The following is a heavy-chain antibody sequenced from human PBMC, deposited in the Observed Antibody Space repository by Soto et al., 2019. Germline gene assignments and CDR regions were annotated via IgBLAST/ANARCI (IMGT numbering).Heavy chain of an antibody. Sequence: QVQLVQSGAEVKKPGSSVKVSCKASGGTFSSYAISWVRQSPGQGLEWMGGIIPIFGTANYAQKFEGRVTVTEDEPTSTAYMELSSLRSEDTAVYYCARAQNEVGATPYYWGQGTLVTVSS. CDR3: ARAQNEVGATPYY. V-gene: IGHV1-69*01. CDR2: IIPIFGTA. D-gene: IGHD1-26*01. J-gene: IGHJ4*02. CDR1: GGTFSSYA.